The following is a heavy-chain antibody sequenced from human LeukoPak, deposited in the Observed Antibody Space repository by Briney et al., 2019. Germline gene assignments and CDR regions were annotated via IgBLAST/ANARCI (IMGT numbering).Heavy chain of an antibody. CDR3: VYYYGSGSVEY. D-gene: IGHD3-10*01. CDR1: GGSITSSNYY. J-gene: IGHJ4*02. Sequence: PSETLSLTCTVSGGSITSSNYYWGWIRQPPGKGLEWIGSFYYSGSTNYNPSLKSRVTMSVDTSTKQSSLKLSSVTAADTAVYYCVYYYGSGSVEYWGQGTLVTVSS. V-gene: IGHV4-39*01. CDR2: FYYSGST.